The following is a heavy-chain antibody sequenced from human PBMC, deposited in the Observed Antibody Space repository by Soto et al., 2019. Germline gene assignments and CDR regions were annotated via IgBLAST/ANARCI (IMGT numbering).Heavy chain of an antibody. D-gene: IGHD2-2*01. CDR1: GFTFSSYA. CDR2: ISGSGGST. V-gene: IGHV3-23*01. Sequence: EVQPLESGGGLVQPGGSLRLSCAASGFTFSSYAMSWVRQAPGKGLEWVSAISGSGGSTYYADSVKGRFTISRDNSKNTLYLQMNSLSAEDTAVYYCAKGGAQLLHYNWFDPWGQGTLVTVSS. CDR3: AKGGAQLLHYNWFDP. J-gene: IGHJ5*02.